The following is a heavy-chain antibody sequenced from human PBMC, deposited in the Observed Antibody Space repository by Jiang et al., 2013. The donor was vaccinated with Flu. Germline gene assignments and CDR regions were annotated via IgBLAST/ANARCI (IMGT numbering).Heavy chain of an antibody. J-gene: IGHJ4*02. D-gene: IGHD6-19*01. CDR1: YA. V-gene: IGHV7-4-1*02. CDR2: INTNTGNP. CDR3: ARDTGIAVAGTFSPAFY. Sequence: YAMNWVRQAPGQGLEWMGWINTNTGNPTYAQGFTGRFVFSLDTSVSTAYLQISSLKAEDIAVYYCARDTGIAVAGTFSPAFYWGQGTLVTVSS.